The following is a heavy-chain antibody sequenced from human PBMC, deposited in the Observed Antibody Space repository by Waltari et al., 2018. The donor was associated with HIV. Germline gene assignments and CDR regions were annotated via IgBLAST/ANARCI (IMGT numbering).Heavy chain of an antibody. CDR1: GFTFSDHY. J-gene: IGHJ4*02. CDR3: ARDLDGPRSSAYDY. Sequence: QVQLVESGGGLVKPGGSLRLSCAASGFTFSDHYMSWLRVVPGKGLEWLSYISRGGTVFYADSVKGRFTISRDNAKNSLYLQMDSLRVEDTAVYFCARDLDGPRSSAYDYWGQGTLVTVSS. V-gene: IGHV3-11*04. CDR2: ISRGGTV.